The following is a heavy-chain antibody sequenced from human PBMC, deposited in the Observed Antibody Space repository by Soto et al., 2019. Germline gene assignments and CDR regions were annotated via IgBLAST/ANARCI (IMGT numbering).Heavy chain of an antibody. CDR2: IMPVFRRP. V-gene: IGHV1-69*12. D-gene: IGHD1-1*01. J-gene: IGHJ6*02. CDR1: GGTFRTSA. Sequence: QVQLVRSGAEVKKPGSSLKVSCKASGGTFRTSAISWVRQAPGQGLEWVGGIMPVFRRPKYAQNFHDRVTITAYESTSTAYMELNSLRSDDTAVYYCARDKDRLQLGGKYYFILDVWGQGTAVTVSS. CDR3: ARDKDRLQLGGKYYFILDV.